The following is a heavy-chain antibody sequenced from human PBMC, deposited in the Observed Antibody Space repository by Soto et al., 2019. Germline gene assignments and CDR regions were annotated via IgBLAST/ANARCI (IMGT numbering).Heavy chain of an antibody. J-gene: IGHJ4*02. Sequence: PSETLSLTCAVSCGSISSGGYSWSWIRQPPGKGLEWIGYIYHSGSTYYNPSLKSRVTISVDRSKNQFSLKLSSVTAADTAVYYCARALPGRNFDYWGQGTLVTVSS. CDR2: IYHSGST. CDR1: CGSISSGGYS. D-gene: IGHD1-26*01. V-gene: IGHV4-30-2*01. CDR3: ARALPGRNFDY.